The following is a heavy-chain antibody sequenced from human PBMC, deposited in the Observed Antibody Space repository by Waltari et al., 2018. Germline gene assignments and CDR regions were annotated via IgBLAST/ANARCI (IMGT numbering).Heavy chain of an antibody. CDR3: AREGGNYDSSIDY. J-gene: IGHJ4*02. Sequence: QLQLQESGPGLVKPSETLSLTCTVSGGSISSSSYYWGWLRQPPGKGLEWIGSIYYSGSTYYNPSLKSRVTISVDTSKNQFSLKLSSVTAADTAVYYCAREGGNYDSSIDYWGQGTLVTVSS. CDR2: IYYSGST. V-gene: IGHV4-39*07. CDR1: GGSISSSSYY. D-gene: IGHD3-22*01.